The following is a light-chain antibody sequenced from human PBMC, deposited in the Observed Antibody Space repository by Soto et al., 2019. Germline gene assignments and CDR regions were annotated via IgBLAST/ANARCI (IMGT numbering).Light chain of an antibody. CDR1: QTVSTTY. V-gene: IGKV3-20*01. J-gene: IGKJ1*01. Sequence: EIVLTQSPGTLSLSPGDRATLSCRASQTVSTTYLAWYQQKPGQAPRLLIYGASSRATGIPDRFSGSGSGTDFTLTISRLEPEDFAVYFCQQYASAPLTFGQGTKVDIK. CDR2: GAS. CDR3: QQYASAPLT.